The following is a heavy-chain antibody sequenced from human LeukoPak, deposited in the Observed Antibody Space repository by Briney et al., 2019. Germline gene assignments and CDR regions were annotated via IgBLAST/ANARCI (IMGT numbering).Heavy chain of an antibody. D-gene: IGHD3-3*01. CDR2: ISYDGSNK. V-gene: IGHV3-30*18. J-gene: IGHJ4*01. CDR1: GFTFSTYG. Sequence: PGRSLRLSCAASGFTFSTYGMHWVRQAPGKGLEWVAVISYDGSNKYYADSVKGRFTISRDNSKNTLYLQMNSLRADDSGVYYCGKDRSFWSGADPDFWGHGTLVTVSS. CDR3: GKDRSFWSGADPDF.